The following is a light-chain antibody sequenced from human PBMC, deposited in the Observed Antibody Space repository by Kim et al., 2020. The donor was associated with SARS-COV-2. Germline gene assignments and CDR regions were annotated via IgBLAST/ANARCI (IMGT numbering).Light chain of an antibody. J-gene: IGKJ1*01. CDR3: QHYVNWPLT. V-gene: IGKV3-15*01. CDR1: QDVRSY. Sequence: VSPGESATLSCRASQDVRSYLAWYQQKPGQAPRLLIYGTSTRTTGFPDRFSGSGYGTEFTLTISSLQSEDFAVYYCQHYVNWPLTFGQGTKVEIK. CDR2: GTS.